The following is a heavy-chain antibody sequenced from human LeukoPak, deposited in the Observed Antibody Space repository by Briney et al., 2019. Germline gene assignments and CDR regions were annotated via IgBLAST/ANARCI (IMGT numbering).Heavy chain of an antibody. CDR2: IYYSGST. Sequence: PSETLSLTCTVSGGSISSYYWSWIRQPPGKGLEWIGYIYYSGSTNYNPSLKSRVTISVDTSKNQFSLKLSSVTAADTAVYYCARHGGAIAAAGSLDYWGQGTLVTVSS. D-gene: IGHD6-13*01. CDR1: GGSISSYY. J-gene: IGHJ4*02. V-gene: IGHV4-59*08. CDR3: ARHGGAIAAAGSLDY.